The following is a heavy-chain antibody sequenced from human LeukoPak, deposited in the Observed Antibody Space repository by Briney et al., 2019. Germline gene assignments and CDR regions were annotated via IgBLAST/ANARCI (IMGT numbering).Heavy chain of an antibody. CDR3: AREQGGGYYYDSSGYPIDAFDI. J-gene: IGHJ3*02. Sequence: PGGSLRLSCAASGFTFSSYSMNWVRQAPGKGLEWVSSISSSSSYIYYADSVKGRFTISRDNAKNSLYLQMNSLRAEDTAVYYCAREQGGGYYYDSSGYPIDAFDIWGQGTMVTVSS. CDR1: GFTFSSYS. D-gene: IGHD3-22*01. CDR2: ISSSSSYI. V-gene: IGHV3-21*01.